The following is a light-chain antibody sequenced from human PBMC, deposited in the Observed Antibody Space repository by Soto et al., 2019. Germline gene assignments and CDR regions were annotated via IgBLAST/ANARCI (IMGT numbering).Light chain of an antibody. J-gene: IGKJ1*01. CDR1: QSVRSN. CDR2: GAS. Sequence: EIVMTQSPATLSVSPGERATLSCRASQSVRSNLAWYQQKPGQPPRILMYGASTRATGMPARFSGGGSGTEFTLTISSLQSEDFAVYYCQQYNNWPRTFGQGTKVEIK. CDR3: QQYNNWPRT. V-gene: IGKV3-15*01.